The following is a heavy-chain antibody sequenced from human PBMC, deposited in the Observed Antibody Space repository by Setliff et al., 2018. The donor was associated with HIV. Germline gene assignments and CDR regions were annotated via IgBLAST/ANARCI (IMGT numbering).Heavy chain of an antibody. V-gene: IGHV4-38-2*01. CDR3: ARSRPFFDI. Sequence: PSETLSLTCAVSGYSISSGYYWGWIRQPPGKGLEWIGSIYHSGSTYYNPSLKSRVTISVDTSKNQCSLKLSSVTAADTAVYYCARSRPFFDIWGQGTMVTVSS. CDR2: IYHSGST. J-gene: IGHJ3*02. CDR1: GYSISSGYY.